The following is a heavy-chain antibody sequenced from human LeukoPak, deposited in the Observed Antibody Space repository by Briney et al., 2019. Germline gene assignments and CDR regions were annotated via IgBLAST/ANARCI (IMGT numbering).Heavy chain of an antibody. D-gene: IGHD3-16*01. Sequence: GRSLRLSCAASGFTFSSYAMHWVRQAPGKGLEWVSGITATGSRTYYADSVKGRFTISRDSSKNTLYLQLNSLGVDDTAVYYCATSMGGGNIDYWGQGTLVTVSS. J-gene: IGHJ4*02. CDR1: GFTFSSYA. V-gene: IGHV3-23*01. CDR2: ITATGSRT. CDR3: ATSMGGGNIDY.